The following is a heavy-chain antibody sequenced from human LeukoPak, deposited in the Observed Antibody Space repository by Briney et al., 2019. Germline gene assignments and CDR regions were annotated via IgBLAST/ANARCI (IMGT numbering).Heavy chain of an antibody. J-gene: IGHJ3*02. V-gene: IGHV3-9*01. CDR2: ISWNSGSI. CDR3: AKVQSTTAAFDI. Sequence: PGGSLRLSCAASGFTFDDYAMHWVRQAPGKGLEWVSGISWNSGSIGYADSVKGRFTISRDNAKNSLYLQMNSLRAEDTALYYCAKVQSTTAAFDIWGQGTMVTVSS. CDR1: GFTFDDYA. D-gene: IGHD4-17*01.